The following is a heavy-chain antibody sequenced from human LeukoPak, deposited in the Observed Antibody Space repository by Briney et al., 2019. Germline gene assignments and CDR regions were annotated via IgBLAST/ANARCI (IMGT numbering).Heavy chain of an antibody. D-gene: IGHD3-22*01. CDR1: GYSFTSYW. CDR3: ARRAYYESSGYYLFDY. Sequence: GESLKISCKGSGYSFTSYWIAWVRQMPGKGLEWMGIIYPGDSDTRYSPSFQGQVTISADKSINTAYLQWSSLKASDTAMYYCARRAYYESSGYYLFDYWGQGTMVTVSS. J-gene: IGHJ4*02. CDR2: IYPGDSDT. V-gene: IGHV5-51*01.